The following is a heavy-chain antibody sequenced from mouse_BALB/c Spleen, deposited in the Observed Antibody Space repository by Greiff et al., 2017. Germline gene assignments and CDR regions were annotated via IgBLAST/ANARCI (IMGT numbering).Heavy chain of an antibody. J-gene: IGHJ1*01. CDR3: ASDYDYYWYFDV. V-gene: IGHV2-2*02. CDR2: IWSGGST. Sequence: VKLVESGPGLVQPSQSLSITCTVSGFSLTSYGVHWVRQSPGKGLEWLGVIWSGGSTDYNAAFISRLSISKDNSKSQVFFKMNSLQANDTAIYYCASDYDYYWYFDVWGAGTTVTVSS. D-gene: IGHD2-4*01. CDR1: GFSLTSYG.